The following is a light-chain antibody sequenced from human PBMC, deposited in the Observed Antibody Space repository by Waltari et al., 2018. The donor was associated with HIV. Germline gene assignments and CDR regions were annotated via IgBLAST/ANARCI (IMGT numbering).Light chain of an antibody. CDR2: SNN. CDR1: GSNIGGST. CDR3: ATWDGSLNGPV. Sequence: QSVLTQPPSASGTPGQGVTISCSGSGSNIGGSTVNWYQPLPGTAPKLLIYSNNQRPSRVPDRFSGSKSGTSASLAISGLQSDDETTYYCATWDGSLNGPVFGGGTKLTVL. J-gene: IGLJ3*02. V-gene: IGLV1-44*01.